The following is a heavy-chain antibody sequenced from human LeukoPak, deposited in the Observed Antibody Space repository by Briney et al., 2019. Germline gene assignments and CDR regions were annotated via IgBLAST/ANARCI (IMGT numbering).Heavy chain of an antibody. CDR1: GFTFSSYA. V-gene: IGHV3-23*01. CDR2: ISGSGGST. Sequence: GGSLGLSCAASGFTFSSYAMSWVRQAPGKGLEWVSAISGSGGSTYYADSVRGRFTISRDNSKNTLYLQMNSLRAEDTAVYYCAKDDGDDSSDIFDYWGQGTLVTVSS. J-gene: IGHJ4*02. CDR3: AKDDGDDSSDIFDY. D-gene: IGHD3-22*01.